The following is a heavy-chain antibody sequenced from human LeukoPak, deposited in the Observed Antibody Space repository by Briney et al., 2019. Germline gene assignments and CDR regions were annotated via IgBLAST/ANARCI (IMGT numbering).Heavy chain of an antibody. CDR1: GGTFISYA. V-gene: IGHV1-69*05. D-gene: IGHD2-15*01. CDR2: IIPIFGTA. CDR3: ASMVVAATKRAGYFDY. J-gene: IGHJ4*02. Sequence: SVKVSCKASGGTFISYAISWVRQAPGQGLEWRGGIIPIFGTANYAQKFQGRVTITTDESTSTAYMELSSLRSEDTAVYYCASMVVAATKRAGYFDYWGQGTLVTVSS.